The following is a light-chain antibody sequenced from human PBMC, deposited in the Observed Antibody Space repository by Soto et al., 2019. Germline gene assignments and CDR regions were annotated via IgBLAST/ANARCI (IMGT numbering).Light chain of an antibody. V-gene: IGKV3-15*01. Sequence: EIVMTQSPATLSVSPGETATLSCRASQSVGSAVAWYQHKPGQAPRLLIVGASIRATGIPGRFSGGGYGTDFTLTNSSLHSEDFAVYYCQQYKNWPPLPFGGGTPVQIK. CDR3: QQYKNWPPLP. CDR1: QSVGSA. CDR2: GAS. J-gene: IGKJ4*01.